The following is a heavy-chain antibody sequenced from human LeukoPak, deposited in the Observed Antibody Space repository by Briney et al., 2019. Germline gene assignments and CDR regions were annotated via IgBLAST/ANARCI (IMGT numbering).Heavy chain of an antibody. CDR2: ISCSGGST. J-gene: IGHJ4*02. D-gene: IGHD3-22*01. CDR1: GFTFSNYA. CDR3: AKGGHYYDSSGPYHY. Sequence: GGSLRLSCAASGFTFSNYAMSWVRQAPGKGLEWVSGISCSGGSTYYADSVKGRFTISRDNSKNTLYLQMNSLRAEDTAVYYCAKGGHYYDSSGPYHYWGQGTLVTVSS. V-gene: IGHV3-23*01.